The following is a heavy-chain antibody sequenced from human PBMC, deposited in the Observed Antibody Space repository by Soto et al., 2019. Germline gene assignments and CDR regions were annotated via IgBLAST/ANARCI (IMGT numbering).Heavy chain of an antibody. CDR1: GFTFSSYA. D-gene: IGHD1-1*01. J-gene: IGHJ4*02. V-gene: IGHV3-23*01. CDR3: ARDGGRSGNFDY. Sequence: GGSLRLSCAASGFTFSSYAMSWVRQAPGKGLEWVAAISGSGGSTYYADSVKGRFTISRDNSKNTLYLQMNSLSAEDTAMYYCARDGGRSGNFDYWGLGALVTVSS. CDR2: ISGSGGST.